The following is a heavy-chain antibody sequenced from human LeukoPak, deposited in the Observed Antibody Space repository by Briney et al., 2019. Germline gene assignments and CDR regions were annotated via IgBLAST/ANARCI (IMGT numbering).Heavy chain of an antibody. CDR3: ARGIYGGNSENYFDY. Sequence: SETLSLTCTVSGASIDSRIYYWGWIRQSPGKGLEWIGSIYYSGSTYYNPSLKSRVTISVDTSKNQFSLKLSSVTAADTAVYYCARGIYGGNSENYFDYWGQGTLVTVSS. CDR2: IYYSGST. J-gene: IGHJ4*02. CDR1: GASIDSRIYY. V-gene: IGHV4-39*07. D-gene: IGHD4-23*01.